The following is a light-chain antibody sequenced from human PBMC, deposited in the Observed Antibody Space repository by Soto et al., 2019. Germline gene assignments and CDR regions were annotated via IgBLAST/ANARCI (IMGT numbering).Light chain of an antibody. CDR3: QHFVNSLTWT. J-gene: IGKJ1*01. CDR1: QSVSSTY. V-gene: IGKV3-20*01. Sequence: EIVLTQSPGTLSLSPGERATLSCRASQSVSSTYLIWYQQKPGQAPRLLIYGASSRATGVPDRFSGGGSGTDFTLTISRLEPEDFALYYCQHFVNSLTWTFGQGTKVDIK. CDR2: GAS.